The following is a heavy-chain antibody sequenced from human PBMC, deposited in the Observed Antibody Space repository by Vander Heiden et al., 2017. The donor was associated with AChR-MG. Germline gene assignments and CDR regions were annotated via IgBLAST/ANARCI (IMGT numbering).Heavy chain of an antibody. CDR3: ARDRLTATTSFDY. CDR1: GFAFSRFA. V-gene: IGHV3-30-3*01. CDR2: ISDDGSSK. J-gene: IGHJ4*02. Sequence: QVQLVESGGGVVQPGKSLRRSCITSGFAFSRFAVHWVRQAPGKGLEWVAVISDDGSSKYYADSVKGRCTISRDNSKKAVDLQMNSLRAEDSAVYYCARDRLTATTSFDYWGQGTLVTVSS. D-gene: IGHD4-17*01.